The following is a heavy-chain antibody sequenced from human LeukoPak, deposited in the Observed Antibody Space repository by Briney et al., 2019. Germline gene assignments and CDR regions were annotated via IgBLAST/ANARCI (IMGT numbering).Heavy chain of an antibody. D-gene: IGHD4-17*01. J-gene: IGHJ3*02. CDR2: ISGSSSHI. V-gene: IGHV3-21*01. Sequence: GGSLRLSCAASGFTFSDYNINWVRQAPGKGLEWASSISGSSSHIHYADSVKGRFTISRDNAKSSLYLQMNSLRAEDTAVYYCARDRGDHTLGAFDIWGQGTMVTVSS. CDR3: ARDRGDHTLGAFDI. CDR1: GFTFSDYN.